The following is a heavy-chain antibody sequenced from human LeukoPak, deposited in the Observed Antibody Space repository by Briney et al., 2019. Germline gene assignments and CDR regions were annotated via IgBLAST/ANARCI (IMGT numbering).Heavy chain of an antibody. J-gene: IGHJ5*02. CDR3: ARGHITMVRGGGWFDP. V-gene: IGHV3-21*01. CDR1: GFTVSSNS. Sequence: AGGSLRLSCTVSGFTVSSNSMNWVRQAPGKGLEWVSSISSSSSYIYYADSVKGRFTISRDNAKNSLYLQMNSLRAEDTAVYYCARGHITMVRGGGWFDPWGQGTLVTVSS. CDR2: ISSSSSYI. D-gene: IGHD3-10*01.